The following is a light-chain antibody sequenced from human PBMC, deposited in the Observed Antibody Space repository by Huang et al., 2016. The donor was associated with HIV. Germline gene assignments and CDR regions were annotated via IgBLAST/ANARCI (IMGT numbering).Light chain of an antibody. V-gene: IGKV1-39*01. CDR2: DAS. CDR3: QQSHSTPYT. CDR1: QIISTY. Sequence: DIQMTQSPSSLSASVGDRVTISCRASQIISTYLIWDQQKPGKAPKLLIYDASSVQRGVPSRFGGSGSGTYFTLTISSLQPEDFATYYCQQSHSTPYTFGQGTKLEIK. J-gene: IGKJ2*01.